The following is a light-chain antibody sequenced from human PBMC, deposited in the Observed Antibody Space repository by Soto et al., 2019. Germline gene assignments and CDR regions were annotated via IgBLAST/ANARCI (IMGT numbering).Light chain of an antibody. CDR3: SSWDGSLSGYV. J-gene: IGLJ1*01. V-gene: IGLV1-47*02. CDR2: NNN. Sequence: HSVLTQPPSASGTPGQGVTISCSGSSSNIGSNYVYWYQQLPGTAPKLLIYNNNQRPSGVPDRFSASKSGTSASLAIRGLRSDDEADYYCSSWDGSLSGYVFGAGTKLTVL. CDR1: SSNIGSNY.